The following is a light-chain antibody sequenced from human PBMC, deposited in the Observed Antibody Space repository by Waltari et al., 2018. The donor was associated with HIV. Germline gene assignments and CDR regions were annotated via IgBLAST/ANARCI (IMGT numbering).Light chain of an antibody. V-gene: IGLV1-51*01. Sequence: QSVLTQPPSVSAAPGQQVTISCSGSTSNIGNDSVSWYQHVPGAAPRLLIYDNNKRPAGIPDRCSGSRSGTSATLGITGLQTGDEAHYYCGTWDRSLSAAVFGGGTKLTVL. CDR2: DNN. CDR1: TSNIGNDS. J-gene: IGLJ3*02. CDR3: GTWDRSLSAAV.